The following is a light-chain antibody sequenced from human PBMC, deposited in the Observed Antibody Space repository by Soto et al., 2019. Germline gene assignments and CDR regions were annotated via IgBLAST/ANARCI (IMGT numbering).Light chain of an antibody. V-gene: IGKV1-39*01. J-gene: IGKJ3*01. CDR1: ESIRSY. CDR2: GAS. CDR3: QQSFITPRFT. Sequence: DIQMTQSPSSLSASVGDRVTITCRASESIRSYLNWYQQKPGQAPTLLIHGASTLQSGVPPRFSGSGSGTDFTLTISSLQPEDFATYYCQQSFITPRFTFGPGSKVDI.